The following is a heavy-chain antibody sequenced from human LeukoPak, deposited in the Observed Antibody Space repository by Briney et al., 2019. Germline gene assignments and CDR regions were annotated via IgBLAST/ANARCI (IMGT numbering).Heavy chain of an antibody. CDR1: GFTFSSYS. Sequence: PGGSLRPSCAASGFTFSSYSMNWVRQAPGKGLEWVSSISSSSSYIYYADSVKGRFTISRDNAKNSLYLQMNSLRAEDTALYYCAKVNEPLGGFDYWGQGTLVTVSS. CDR2: ISSSSSYI. CDR3: AKVNEPLGGFDY. D-gene: IGHD3-16*01. J-gene: IGHJ4*02. V-gene: IGHV3-21*04.